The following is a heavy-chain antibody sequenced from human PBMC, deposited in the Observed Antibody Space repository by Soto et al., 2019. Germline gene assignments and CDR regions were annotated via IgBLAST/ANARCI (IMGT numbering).Heavy chain of an antibody. Sequence: GESLKISCKGSGYSFAGYWITWVRQKPGKGLEWMGRIDPSDSQTSYSPSYRGHVTISVTKSITTVFLQCRSLRASDTAMYYCARQIYDSDTGPNFQYYFDSWGQGTPVTVSS. CDR2: IDPSDSQT. J-gene: IGHJ4*02. V-gene: IGHV5-10-1*01. CDR1: GYSFAGYW. D-gene: IGHD3-22*01. CDR3: ARQIYDSDTGPNFQYYFDS.